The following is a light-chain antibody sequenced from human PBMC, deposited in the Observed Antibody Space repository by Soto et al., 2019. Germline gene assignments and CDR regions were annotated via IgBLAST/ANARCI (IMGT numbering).Light chain of an antibody. V-gene: IGKV1-5*03. CDR1: PGINSW. CDR2: KAS. CDR3: QQYKIYWS. Sequence: DIQMTQSPFTLSASVGDRVTNTWRARPGINSWLAWYQQKPGKAPKLLISKASFLESGVPLRFGGRGSGTEFTLTISSVQPDDSATYYCQQYKIYWSFGQGTKVEIK. J-gene: IGKJ1*01.